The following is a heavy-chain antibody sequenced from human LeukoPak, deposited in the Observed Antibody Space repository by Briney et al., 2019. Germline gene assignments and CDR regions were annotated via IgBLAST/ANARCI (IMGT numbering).Heavy chain of an antibody. CDR3: ARDSGYCSGGSCYGLFDY. D-gene: IGHD2-15*01. V-gene: IGHV3-7*01. CDR2: IKQDGSEK. CDR1: GFTFSSYS. Sequence: GGSLRLSCAASGFTFSSYSMNWVRQAPGKGLEWVANIKQDGSEKYYVDSVKGRFTISRDNAKNSLYLQMNSLRAEDTAVYYCARDSGYCSGGSCYGLFDYWGQGTLVTVPS. J-gene: IGHJ4*02.